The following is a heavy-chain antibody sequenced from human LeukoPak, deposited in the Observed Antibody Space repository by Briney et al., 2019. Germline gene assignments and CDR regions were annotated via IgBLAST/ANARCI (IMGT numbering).Heavy chain of an antibody. V-gene: IGHV1-18*01. D-gene: IGHD3-10*01. J-gene: IGHJ6*03. CDR1: GYTFTSYG. CDR2: ISAYNGNA. Sequence: GASVKVSCKASGYTFTSYGIIWVRQAPGQGLEWMGWISAYNGNANYAQKFQGRVTMTTDTSTSTAYMELRSLRSDDTAVYYCARLDMVRGVNFHYYYYMDVWGKGTTVTVSS. CDR3: ARLDMVRGVNFHYYYYMDV.